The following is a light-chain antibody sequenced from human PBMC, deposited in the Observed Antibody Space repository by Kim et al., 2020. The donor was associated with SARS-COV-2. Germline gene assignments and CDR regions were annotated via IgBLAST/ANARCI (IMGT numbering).Light chain of an antibody. V-gene: IGKV3-15*01. Sequence: EIVMTQSPATLSVSPGERVTLSCRASQSVSRNLAWYQHKPGQAPRLLFYGAFTRASGIPDMFSGSGSGTEFTLTINSLQSEDFAVYYCQQYNDWPSLTFGGGTKVDIK. CDR1: QSVSRN. J-gene: IGKJ4*01. CDR3: QQYNDWPSLT. CDR2: GAF.